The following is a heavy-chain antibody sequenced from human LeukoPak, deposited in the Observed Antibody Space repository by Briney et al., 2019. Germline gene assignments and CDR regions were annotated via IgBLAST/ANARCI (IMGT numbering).Heavy chain of an antibody. D-gene: IGHD6-19*01. J-gene: IGHJ4*02. Sequence: ASVKVSCKASGYTFSSYYMHWVRQAPGQGLEWMGITNPSGTSTSYAQKFQGRVSMTRDTSTSTVYMELSSLRSEDTAVYYCARDLNGYSSGWFDYWGQGTPVTVSS. V-gene: IGHV1-46*01. CDR3: ARDLNGYSSGWFDY. CDR1: GYTFSSYY. CDR2: TNPSGTST.